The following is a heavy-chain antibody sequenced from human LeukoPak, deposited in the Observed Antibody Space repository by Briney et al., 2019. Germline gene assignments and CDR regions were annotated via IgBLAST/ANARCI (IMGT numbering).Heavy chain of an antibody. V-gene: IGHV4-34*01. Sequence: SETLSLTCAVYGGSFSGYYWSWIRRPPGKGLEWIGEINHSGSTNYNPSLKSRVTISVDTSKNQFSLKLSSVTAADTAVYYCARGAGYLYLWGQGTLVTVSS. CDR3: ARGAGYLYL. CDR2: INHSGST. D-gene: IGHD2-21*01. J-gene: IGHJ4*02. CDR1: GGSFSGYY.